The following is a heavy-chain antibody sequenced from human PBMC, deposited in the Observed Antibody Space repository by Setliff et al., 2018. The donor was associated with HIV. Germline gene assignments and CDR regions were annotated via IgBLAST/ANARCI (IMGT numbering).Heavy chain of an antibody. CDR2: FYYGGST. D-gene: IGHD7-27*01. J-gene: IGHJ5*02. V-gene: IGHV4-61*08. CDR1: GGSISSDDYY. CDR3: ARARLLGGFLS. Sequence: SETLSLTCTVSGGSISSDDYYWNWIRQTPGKRLEWIGFFYYGGSTDYNPALKNRVAISVDTSRNRVSLKMTSVTAADTAVYYCARARLLGGFLSWGRGALVTVSS.